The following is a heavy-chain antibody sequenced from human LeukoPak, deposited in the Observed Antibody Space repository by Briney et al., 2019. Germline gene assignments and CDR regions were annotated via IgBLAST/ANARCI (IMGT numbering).Heavy chain of an antibody. CDR2: TIPLFGVR. J-gene: IGHJ5*02. D-gene: IGHD2/OR15-2a*01. CDR1: GVTFSNYA. CDR3: AARIYAPGDVGWFAP. Sequence: ASVKVSCKASGVTFSNYAFSWVRHAPGQGLDWMAETIPLFGVRKYAEKFQGRVTITPDATTNTVFLDLTSLRSEDTAVYYCAARIYAPGDVGWFAPWGQGTLVTVSS. V-gene: IGHV1-69*13.